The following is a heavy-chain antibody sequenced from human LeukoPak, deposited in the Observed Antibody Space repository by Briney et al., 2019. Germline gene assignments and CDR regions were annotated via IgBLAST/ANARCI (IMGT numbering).Heavy chain of an antibody. J-gene: IGHJ5*02. CDR1: GFTFSNAW. V-gene: IGHV3-15*01. Sequence: GGSLRLSCAASGFTFSNAWMSWVRQAPGKGLEWVGRIKSKTDGGTTDYAAPVKGRFTISRDDSKNTLYLQMNSLRAEDTAVYYCARDRHYDSSVFNPWGQGTLVIVSS. CDR3: ARDRHYDSSVFNP. D-gene: IGHD3-22*01. CDR2: IKSKTDGGTT.